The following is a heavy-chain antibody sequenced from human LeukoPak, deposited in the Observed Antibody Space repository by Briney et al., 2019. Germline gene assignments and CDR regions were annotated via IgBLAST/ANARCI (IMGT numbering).Heavy chain of an antibody. V-gene: IGHV3-48*04. CDR3: ARDLNWGFDY. J-gene: IGHJ4*02. D-gene: IGHD7-27*01. CDR1: GFTFRDNS. CDR2: IRSSGSGI. Sequence: GGSLRPSCEASGFTFRDNSMNWVRQAQGKGLEGVSNIRSSGSGIYYAESVKGRFTISRDNAKNSLYLQMNSLRAEDTAFYYCARDLNWGFDYWGQGALVTVSS.